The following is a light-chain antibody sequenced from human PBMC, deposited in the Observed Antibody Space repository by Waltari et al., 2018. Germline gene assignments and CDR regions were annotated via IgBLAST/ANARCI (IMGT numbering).Light chain of an antibody. CDR3: QQSYSTPLT. V-gene: IGKV1-39*01. J-gene: IGKJ4*01. Sequence: DIQMTQSPSSLSASVGDRVTITCRASQSISSYLNWYQQNPGKAPKLLLYAASSLQSGVPSRFSGSGSGTDFTLTISSRQPEDFATYYCQQSYSTPLTFGGGTKVEIK. CDR1: QSISSY. CDR2: AAS.